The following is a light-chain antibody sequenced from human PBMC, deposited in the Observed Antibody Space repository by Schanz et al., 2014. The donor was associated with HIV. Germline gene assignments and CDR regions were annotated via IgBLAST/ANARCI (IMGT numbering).Light chain of an antibody. J-gene: IGKJ1*01. Sequence: EIVLTQSPGTLSLSPGERATLRCRATQVVSSNYLAWYQQKPGLAPRLLIYGASNRATGIPDRFSGSDSGTDFTLTISRVEPEDYAVYYCQQYGSPPWTFGQGTKVEV. CDR3: QQYGSPPWT. CDR2: GAS. V-gene: IGKV3-20*01. CDR1: QVVSSNY.